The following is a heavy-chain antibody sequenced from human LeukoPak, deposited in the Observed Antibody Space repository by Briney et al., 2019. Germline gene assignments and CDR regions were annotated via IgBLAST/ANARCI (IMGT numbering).Heavy chain of an antibody. CDR1: GFTFISYS. CDR2: ISSSSSTI. D-gene: IGHD6-19*01. J-gene: IGHJ4*02. V-gene: IGHV3-48*02. Sequence: GGSLRLSCAAPGFTFISYSMNWVRQAPGKGLEWVSYISSSSSTIYYADSVKGRFTISRDNAKNSLYLQMNSLRDEDTAVYYCARWLDAVAGFDYCGQGTLVTVSS. CDR3: ARWLDAVAGFDY.